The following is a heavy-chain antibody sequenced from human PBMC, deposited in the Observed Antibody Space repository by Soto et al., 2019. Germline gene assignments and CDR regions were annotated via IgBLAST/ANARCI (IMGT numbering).Heavy chain of an antibody. CDR2: IYPGDSDT. D-gene: IGHD6-13*01. J-gene: IGHJ5*02. CDR1: GYSFTSYW. CDR3: ARLGTAGTLSNWFDP. Sequence: GESLKISCKGSGYSFTSYWIGWVRQMPGKGLEWMGIIYPGDSDTRYSPSFQGQVTISADKSISTAYLQWSSLKASDTAMYYCARLGTAGTLSNWFDPWGQGTLVTVSS. V-gene: IGHV5-51*01.